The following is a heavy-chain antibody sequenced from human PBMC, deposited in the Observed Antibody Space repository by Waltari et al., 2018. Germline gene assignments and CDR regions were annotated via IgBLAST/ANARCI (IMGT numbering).Heavy chain of an antibody. J-gene: IGHJ4*02. CDR1: GYSISSGYY. Sequence: QVQLQESGPGLVKPSETLSLTCAVSGYSISSGYYWGWIRQPPGKGLEGIGSIYHSGSTYCNPSLKSRVTISVDTSKNQFSLKLSSVTAADTAVYYCARGPSRTPFDYWGQGTLVTVSS. CDR3: ARGPSRTPFDY. CDR2: IYHSGST. V-gene: IGHV4-38-2*01.